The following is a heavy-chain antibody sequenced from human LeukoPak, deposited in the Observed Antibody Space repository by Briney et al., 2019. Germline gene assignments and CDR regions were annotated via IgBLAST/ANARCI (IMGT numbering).Heavy chain of an antibody. V-gene: IGHV3-15*01. CDR2: IKSNADGGTP. CDR3: TTFYHEYSPY. J-gene: IGHJ4*02. D-gene: IGHD2/OR15-2a*01. CDR1: GFTFSNYW. Sequence: PGGSLRLSCAASGFTFSNYWMDWVRQAPGKGLEWVGRIKSNADGGTPDYAAPARGRFTISRDDSKNTLYLQMNSLKTEDTAVYYCTTFYHEYSPYWGRGTLVTVSS.